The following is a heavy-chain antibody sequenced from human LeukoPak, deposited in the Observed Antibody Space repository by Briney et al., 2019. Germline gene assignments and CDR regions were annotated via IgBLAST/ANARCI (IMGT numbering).Heavy chain of an antibody. Sequence: GGSLRLSCAASGFTFSNAWMSWVRQAPGKGREWVGRIRSKTDGGTTDYAAPVKGRFTISRADSKNTLYLQMNSLKTEDTAVYYCAKVRANVLIAAAESGDMAFELWGQGTLVTVSS. CDR1: GFTFSNAW. J-gene: IGHJ3*01. V-gene: IGHV3-15*01. CDR2: IRSKTDGGTT. CDR3: AKVRANVLIAAAESGDMAFEL. D-gene: IGHD6-13*01.